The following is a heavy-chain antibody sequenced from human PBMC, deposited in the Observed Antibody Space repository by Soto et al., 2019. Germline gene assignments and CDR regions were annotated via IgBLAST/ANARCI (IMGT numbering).Heavy chain of an antibody. CDR3: ARETPFRPNMAVAGLYYYYYGMDV. V-gene: IGHV1-69*06. CDR2: IIPIFGTA. Sequence: SVKVSCKASGGTFSSYAISWVRQAPGQGLEWMGGIIPIFGTANYAQKFQGRVTMTADKSTSTAYMELSSLRSEDTAVYYCARETPFRPNMAVAGLYYYYYGMDVWGQGTTVTVSS. J-gene: IGHJ6*02. CDR1: GGTFSSYA. D-gene: IGHD6-19*01.